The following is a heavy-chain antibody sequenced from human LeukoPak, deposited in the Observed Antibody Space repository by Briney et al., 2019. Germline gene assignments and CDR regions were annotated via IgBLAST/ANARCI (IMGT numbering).Heavy chain of an antibody. CDR1: GGSFSGYY. CDR2: INHSGST. Sequence: SETLSLTCAVYGGSFSGYYWSWIRQPPGKGLEWIGEINHSGSTNYNPSLKSRATISVDTSKNQFSLKLSSVTAADTAVYYCARERVVVVPGGLDPWGQGTLVTVSS. D-gene: IGHD2-15*01. J-gene: IGHJ5*02. V-gene: IGHV4-34*01. CDR3: ARERVVVVPGGLDP.